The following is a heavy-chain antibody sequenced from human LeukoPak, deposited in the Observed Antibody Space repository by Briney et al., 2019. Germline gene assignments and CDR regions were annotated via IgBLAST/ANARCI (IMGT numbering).Heavy chain of an antibody. CDR2: INPNSGGT. Sequence: ASVKVSCKASGYTFTGYYMHWVRQAPGQGLEWMGRINPNSGGTNYAQKFQGRVTMTRDTSISTAHMELSRLRSDDTAVYYCARAPGYGSGSYYRGNYWGQGTLVTVSS. CDR1: GYTFTGYY. J-gene: IGHJ4*02. CDR3: ARAPGYGSGSYYRGNY. D-gene: IGHD3-10*01. V-gene: IGHV1-2*06.